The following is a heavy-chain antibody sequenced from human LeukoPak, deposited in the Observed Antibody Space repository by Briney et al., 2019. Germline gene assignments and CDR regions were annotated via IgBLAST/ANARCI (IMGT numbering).Heavy chain of an antibody. CDR1: GGSMKNYY. CDR3: ARTNYDFWSGYYYFYFDY. V-gene: IGHV4-59*01. Sequence: SETLSLTCNVSGGSMKNYYWTWIRQSAGKGLEWIGYIYYSGSTNYNPSLKSRVTISVDTSKNQFSLKLSSVTAADTAVYYCARTNYDFWSGYYYFYFDYWGQGTLVTVSS. D-gene: IGHD3-3*01. CDR2: IYYSGST. J-gene: IGHJ4*02.